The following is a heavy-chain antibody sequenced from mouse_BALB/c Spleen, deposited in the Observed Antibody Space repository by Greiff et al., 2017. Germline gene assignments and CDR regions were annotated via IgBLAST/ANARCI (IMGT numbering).Heavy chain of an antibody. J-gene: IGHJ3*01. CDR2: IWAGGST. V-gene: IGHV2-9*02. CDR1: GFSLTRYG. D-gene: IGHD2-12*01. CDR3: ARVGYDVVWFAY. Sequence: VKVEESGPGLVAPSQSLSITCTVSGFSLTRYGVHWVRQPPGKGLEWLGVIWAGGSTNYNSALMSRLSISKDNSKSQVFLKMNSLQTDDTAMYYCARVGYDVVWFAYWGQGTLVTVSA.